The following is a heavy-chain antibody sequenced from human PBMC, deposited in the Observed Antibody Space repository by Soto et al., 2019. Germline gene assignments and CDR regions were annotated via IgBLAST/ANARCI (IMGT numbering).Heavy chain of an antibody. V-gene: IGHV3-48*04. Sequence: EVQLVESGGDLVQPGGSLRLSCAASGFIFSDYTMTWVRQAPGRGLEFVSHISSSGGAIFYAESVKGRFTVSRDNAKNSLYLQMNSLRGEDTAVYFCARDHGGSTWFVGVYYFFGMDVWGQGTAVTVSS. D-gene: IGHD6-13*01. J-gene: IGHJ6*02. CDR1: GFIFSDYT. CDR3: ARDHGGSTWFVGVYYFFGMDV. CDR2: ISSSGGAI.